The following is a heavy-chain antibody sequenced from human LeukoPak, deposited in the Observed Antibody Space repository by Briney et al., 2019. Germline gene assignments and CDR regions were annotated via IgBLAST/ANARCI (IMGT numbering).Heavy chain of an antibody. D-gene: IGHD3-22*01. J-gene: IGHJ5*02. CDR2: MNPNSGNT. CDR1: GYTFTGYY. Sequence: ASVKVSCKASGYTFTGYYMHWVRQAPGQGLEWMGWMNPNSGNTGYAQKFQGRVTMTRNTSISTAYMELSSLRSEDTAVYYCARGWYYDSSGYYAWGQGTLVTVSS. CDR3: ARGWYYDSSGYYA. V-gene: IGHV1-8*02.